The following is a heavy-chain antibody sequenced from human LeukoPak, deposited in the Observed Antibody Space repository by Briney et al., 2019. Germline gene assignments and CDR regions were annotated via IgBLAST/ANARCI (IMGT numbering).Heavy chain of an antibody. CDR1: GFTFSSYD. D-gene: IGHD6-13*01. CDR2: IGTAGDT. Sequence: GGSLXLSCAASGFTFSSYDMHWVRQAAGKGLEWVSAIGTAGDTYYPGSVKGRFTISRENAKNSLYLQINSLRARDTAFFYCSRGSGFIAATYGFDPWGQGTLVTVSS. V-gene: IGHV3-13*01. J-gene: IGHJ5*02. CDR3: SRGSGFIAATYGFDP.